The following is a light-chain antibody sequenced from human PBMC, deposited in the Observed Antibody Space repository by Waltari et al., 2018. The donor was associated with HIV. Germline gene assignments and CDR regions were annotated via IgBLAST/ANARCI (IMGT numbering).Light chain of an antibody. CDR1: SSNIGSNT. V-gene: IGLV1-44*01. CDR2: SNN. CDR3: AAWDDSLNGPV. J-gene: IGLJ3*02. Sequence: QSVLTQPPSASGTPGQRVTISCSGSSSNIGSNTVNWYQQLPGTAPKLLIYSNNQRPSGVPDRFSGSKSGTSASLASSGLQSDDEADYYCAAWDDSLNGPVFGGGTKLTVL.